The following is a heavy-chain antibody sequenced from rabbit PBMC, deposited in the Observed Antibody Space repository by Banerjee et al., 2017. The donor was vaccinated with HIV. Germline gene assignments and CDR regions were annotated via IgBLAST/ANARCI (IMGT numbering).Heavy chain of an antibody. J-gene: IGHJ4*01. CDR2: INTSSGNT. V-gene: IGHV1S45*01. D-gene: IGHD6-1*01. CDR3: ARGGDYTYGYTGYAYGL. CDR1: GFSFSYKYV. Sequence: QEQLEESGGDLVKPEGSLTLTCTASGFSFSYKYVMCWVRQAPGKGLEWIACINTSSGNTVYASWAKGRFTISKTSSTTVTLQMTSLTAADTATYFCARGGDYTYGYTGYAYGLWGPGTLVTVS.